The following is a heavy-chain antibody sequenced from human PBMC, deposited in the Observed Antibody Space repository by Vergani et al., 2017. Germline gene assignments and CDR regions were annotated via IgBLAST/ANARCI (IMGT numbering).Heavy chain of an antibody. CDR2: IRYDGSSE. J-gene: IGHJ4*02. Sequence: QVQILQSGGGVVQPGGSLRLSCTLSGFTLNTYGIHWVRQAPGKGLEWVSFIRYDGSSEYYVDSVKGRFTISRDNAKNSLYLQMNSLRAEDTAVYYCARVPPGYNWNSENGYFDYWGQGTLVTVSS. CDR3: ARVPPGYNWNSENGYFDY. V-gene: IGHV3-30*02. D-gene: IGHD1-7*01. CDR1: GFTLNTYG.